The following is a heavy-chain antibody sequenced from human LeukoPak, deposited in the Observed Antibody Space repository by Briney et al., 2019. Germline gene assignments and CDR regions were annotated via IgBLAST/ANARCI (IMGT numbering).Heavy chain of an antibody. Sequence: GGSLRLSCAASRFTFSSYAMHWVRQAPGKGLEWVSGISWNTGSIGYADSVKGRFTISRDNSKNTLYLQMNSLRAEDTAVYYCAKARSRYSSGWYSFDYWGQGTLVTVSS. J-gene: IGHJ4*02. CDR3: AKARSRYSSGWYSFDY. CDR2: ISWNTGSI. CDR1: RFTFSSYA. V-gene: IGHV3-9*01. D-gene: IGHD6-19*01.